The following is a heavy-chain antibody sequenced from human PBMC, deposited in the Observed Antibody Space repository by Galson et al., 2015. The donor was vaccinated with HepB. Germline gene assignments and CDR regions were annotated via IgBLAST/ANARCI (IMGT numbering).Heavy chain of an antibody. V-gene: IGHV3-21*01. D-gene: IGHD2-2*01. Sequence: SLRLSCAASGFTFSSYSMNWVRQAPGKGLEWVSSISSSSSYIYYADSVKGRFTISRDNAKNSLYLQMNSLRAEDTAVYYCARDSGYCSSTSCYPDIDYWGQGTLVTVSS. CDR1: GFTFSSYS. J-gene: IGHJ4*02. CDR3: ARDSGYCSSTSCYPDIDY. CDR2: ISSSSSYI.